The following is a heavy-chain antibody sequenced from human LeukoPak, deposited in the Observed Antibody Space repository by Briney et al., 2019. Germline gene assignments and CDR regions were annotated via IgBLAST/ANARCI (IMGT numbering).Heavy chain of an antibody. CDR1: GLTFDDYA. Sequence: GRSLRLACSASGLTFDDYAMHSVRQAPGKGPEWVSGISWNSGSIGYAESVKGRFTISRDNAKNTLYLQMNSLRAEDTGVYYCARDMCSAGYHRNLCGDHYGMDVWGQGTTVTVSS. J-gene: IGHJ6*02. CDR3: ARDMCSAGYHRNLCGDHYGMDV. CDR2: ISWNSGSI. V-gene: IGHV3-9*01. D-gene: IGHD2-21*02.